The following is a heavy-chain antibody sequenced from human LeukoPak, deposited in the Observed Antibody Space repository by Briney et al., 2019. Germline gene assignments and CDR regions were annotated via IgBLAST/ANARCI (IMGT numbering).Heavy chain of an antibody. CDR2: IYYSGST. CDR3: AGHFDY. CDR1: GGSISSYY. J-gene: IGHJ4*02. Sequence: SETLSLTCTVSGGSISSYYWSWIRQPPGKGLEWIGYIYYSGSTNYNPSLKSRVTISVDTSKNQFSLKLSSVTAADTAVYYCAGHFDYWGQGTLVTVSS. V-gene: IGHV4-59*08.